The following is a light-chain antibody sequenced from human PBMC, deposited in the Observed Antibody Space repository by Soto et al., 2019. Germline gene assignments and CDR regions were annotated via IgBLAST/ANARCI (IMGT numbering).Light chain of an antibody. CDR2: AAS. CDR3: QKYNSALEGFT. V-gene: IGKV1-27*01. Sequence: DIQMTQSPSSLSASVGDRVTITCRASQGISNYLAWYQQKPGKVPKLLIYAASTLQSGVPSRFSGSGSGTDFTLTSSSLQPEDVATYYCQKYNSALEGFTFGPGTKVDIK. CDR1: QGISNY. J-gene: IGKJ3*01.